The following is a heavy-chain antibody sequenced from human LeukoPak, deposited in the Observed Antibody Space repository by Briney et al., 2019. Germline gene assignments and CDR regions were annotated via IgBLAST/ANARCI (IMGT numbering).Heavy chain of an antibody. CDR3: AAHSGYASSNFDH. CDR2: INWSGGCT. Sequence: GGSLRLSCAASGFTFDDYGMSWVRQAPGKGLEWVSGINWSGGCTGYADSVKGRFTISRDNAKNSLYLQMNSLRAEDTALYHCAAHSGYASSNFDHWGQGALVTVSS. D-gene: IGHD5-12*01. V-gene: IGHV3-20*01. J-gene: IGHJ4*02. CDR1: GFTFDDYG.